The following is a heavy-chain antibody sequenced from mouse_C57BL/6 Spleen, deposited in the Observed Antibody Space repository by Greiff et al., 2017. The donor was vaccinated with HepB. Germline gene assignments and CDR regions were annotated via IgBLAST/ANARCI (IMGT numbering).Heavy chain of an antibody. D-gene: IGHD2-1*01. Sequence: QVQLQQPGTELVKPGASVKLSCKASGYTFTSYWMHWVKQRPGQGLEWIGNINPSNGGTNYNEKFKSKATLTVDKSSSTAYMQLSSLTSEDSAVYACARCDYGNYLYYFDYWGQGTTLTVSS. CDR3: ARCDYGNYLYYFDY. CDR2: INPSNGGT. V-gene: IGHV1-53*01. J-gene: IGHJ2*01. CDR1: GYTFTSYW.